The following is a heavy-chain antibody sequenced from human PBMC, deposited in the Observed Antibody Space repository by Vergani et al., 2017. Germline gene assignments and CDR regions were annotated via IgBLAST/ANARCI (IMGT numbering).Heavy chain of an antibody. D-gene: IGHD2-15*01. Sequence: EVQLLESGGGLVQPGGSLRLSCGASGFTFSSYAMTWVRQAPGKGLEWVSAIRGSGGNTFYTDSVKGRFTISRDNSKDTLYLPMNSLRVEDTAIYYCAKARDPNCKGGNCYSYYYGLDLWGQGTTVTVSS. CDR1: GFTFSSYA. J-gene: IGHJ6*01. V-gene: IGHV3-23*01. CDR2: IRGSGGNT. CDR3: AKARDPNCKGGNCYSYYYGLDL.